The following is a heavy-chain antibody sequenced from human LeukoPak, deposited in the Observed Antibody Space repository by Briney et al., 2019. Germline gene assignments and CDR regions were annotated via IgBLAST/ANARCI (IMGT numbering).Heavy chain of an antibody. D-gene: IGHD4-11*01. J-gene: IGHJ4*02. CDR2: INPNSSGT. Sequence: GASVKVSCKASGYTFTGYYMHWVRQAPGQGLEWMGWINPNSSGTNYAQKFQGRVTMTRDTSISTAYMELSRLRSDDTAVYYCARAGPRAVTTYDYWGQGTLVTVSS. CDR3: ARAGPRAVTTYDY. CDR1: GYTFTGYY. V-gene: IGHV1-2*02.